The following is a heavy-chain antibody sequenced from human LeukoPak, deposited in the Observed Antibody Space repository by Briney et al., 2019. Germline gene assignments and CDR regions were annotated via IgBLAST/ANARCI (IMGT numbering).Heavy chain of an antibody. CDR3: AKAGSSTWYFFDY. Sequence: GGSLRLSCAASGFTFSSYGMSWVRQAPGKGLEWVSVISRSGGSTYYADSVKGRFTISRDNSKNTLYLQMNSLRADDTAIYYCAKAGSSTWYFFDYWGQGTLVTVSS. J-gene: IGHJ4*02. CDR1: GFTFSSYG. V-gene: IGHV3-23*01. CDR2: ISRSGGST. D-gene: IGHD6-13*01.